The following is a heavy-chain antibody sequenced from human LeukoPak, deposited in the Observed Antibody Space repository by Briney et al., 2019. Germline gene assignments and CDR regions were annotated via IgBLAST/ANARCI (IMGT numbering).Heavy chain of an antibody. D-gene: IGHD3-16*01. J-gene: IGHJ4*02. V-gene: IGHV4-39*07. CDR1: GGSISSSSYY. CDR2: LYYSGST. CDR3: ASPRGKSRYYFDY. Sequence: SETLSLTCTVSGGSISSSSYYWGWIRQPPGKGLEWIGSLYYSGSTYYNPSLKSRVTIPIDTSKNQFSLKLSSVTAADTAVYYCASPRGKSRYYFDYWGQGTLVTVSS.